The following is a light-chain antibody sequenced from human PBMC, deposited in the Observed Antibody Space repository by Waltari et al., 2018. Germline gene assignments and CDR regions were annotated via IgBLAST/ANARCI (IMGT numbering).Light chain of an antibody. J-gene: IGKJ1*01. CDR1: QSVSRN. Sequence: EIVMTQSPATMPVSPGESATLSCRASQSVSRNLAWYQQKPGQAPRLLINGASTRATGIPARFSGSGSGTEFTLTISSLQSEDFAVYYCQQYNNWPPWTFGQGTKVEIK. V-gene: IGKV3-15*01. CDR2: GAS. CDR3: QQYNNWPPWT.